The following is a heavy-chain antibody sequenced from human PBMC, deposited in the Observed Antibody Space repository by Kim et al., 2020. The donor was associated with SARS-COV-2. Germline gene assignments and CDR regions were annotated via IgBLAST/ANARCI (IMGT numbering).Heavy chain of an antibody. D-gene: IGHD2-2*02. CDR3: ARGYCSSTSCYMHYYYYGMDV. CDR1: GGSFSGYY. V-gene: IGHV4-34*01. CDR2: INHSGST. Sequence: SETLSLTCAVHGGSFSGYYWSWIRQPPGKGLEWIGEINHSGSTNYNPSLKSRVTISVDTSKNQFSLKLSSVTAADTAVYYCARGYCSSTSCYMHYYYYGMDVWGQGTTVTVSS. J-gene: IGHJ6*02.